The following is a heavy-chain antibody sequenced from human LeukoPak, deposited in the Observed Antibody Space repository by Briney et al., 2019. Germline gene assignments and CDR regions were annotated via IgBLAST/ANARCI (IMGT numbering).Heavy chain of an antibody. J-gene: IGHJ5*02. CDR1: GYTFTGYY. D-gene: IGHD3-3*01. V-gene: IGHV1-2*02. CDR3: ARGSPYYDFWSGYSGDWFDP. Sequence: ASVKVSCKASGYTFTGYYMHWVRQAPGQGLEWMGWINPNSGGTNYAQKFQGRVTMTRDTSISTAYMELSRLRSDDTAVYYCARGSPYYDFWSGYSGDWFDPWGQGTLVTVSS. CDR2: INPNSGGT.